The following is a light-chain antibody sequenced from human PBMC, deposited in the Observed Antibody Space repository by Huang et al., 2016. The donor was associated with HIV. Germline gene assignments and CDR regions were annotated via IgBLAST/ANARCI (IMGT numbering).Light chain of an antibody. Sequence: DIQMTQSPSSLSASVGDSVTITCRASRGIGNSLAWYQQQPGKAPKLLLYAASRLQGGVPSIFRGSGSRTEYTLTISSLQPEDTATYYWQQYYNTTLSFGGGTKVEIK. CDR1: RGIGNS. V-gene: IGKV1-NL1*01. J-gene: IGKJ4*01. CDR2: AAS. CDR3: QQYYNTTLS.